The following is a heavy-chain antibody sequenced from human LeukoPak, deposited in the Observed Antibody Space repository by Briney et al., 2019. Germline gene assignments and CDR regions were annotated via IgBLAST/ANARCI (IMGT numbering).Heavy chain of an antibody. CDR2: ISGSGGST. D-gene: IGHD6-19*01. CDR3: AKDSSSRGWYFEH. J-gene: IGHJ4*02. V-gene: IGHV3-23*01. CDR1: GFTFSSYS. Sequence: GGSLRLSCAASGFTFSSYSMSWVRQAPGKGLEWVSAISGSGGSTYYADSVKGRFTISRDNSKNTVYLQMNRLRAEDTAVYFCAKDSSSRGWYFEHWGQGTLVTVSS.